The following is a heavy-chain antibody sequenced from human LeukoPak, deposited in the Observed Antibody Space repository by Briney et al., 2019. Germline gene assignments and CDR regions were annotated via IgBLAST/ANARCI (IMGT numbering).Heavy chain of an antibody. J-gene: IGHJ6*02. CDR1: GGSISSSSYY. CDR3: ATQYYDILTGYPLYGMDV. D-gene: IGHD3-9*01. Sequence: PSETPSLTCTASGGSISSSSYYWGWIRQPPGKGLEWIGSIYYSASTYYNPSLKSRVTISVDTSKNQFSLKLSSVTAANTAVYYCATQYYDILTGYPLYGMDVWGQGTTVTVSS. CDR2: IYYSAST. V-gene: IGHV4-39*05.